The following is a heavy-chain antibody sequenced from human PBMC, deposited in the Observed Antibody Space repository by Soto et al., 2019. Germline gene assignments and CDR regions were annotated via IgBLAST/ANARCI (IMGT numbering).Heavy chain of an antibody. CDR1: GFIFSSYA. CDR3: AKGPRTRFYYYYYYMDV. D-gene: IGHD3-16*01. J-gene: IGHJ6*03. V-gene: IGHV3-23*01. CDR2: ISGSGGST. Sequence: PGGSLRVSCAASGFIFSSYAMSWVRQAPWKGLEWVSAISGSGGSTYYADSVKGRFTISRDNSKNTLYLQMSSLRAEDTAVYYCAKGPRTRFYYYYYYMDVWGKGTTVTVSS.